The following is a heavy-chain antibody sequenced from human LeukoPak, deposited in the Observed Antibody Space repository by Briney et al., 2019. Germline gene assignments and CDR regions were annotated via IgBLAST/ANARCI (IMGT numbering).Heavy chain of an antibody. V-gene: IGHV3-30-3*01. CDR1: GFTFSNYA. J-gene: IGHJ4*02. CDR2: ISYDGSNK. Sequence: QSGGSLRLSCAAAGFTFSNYAMHWVRQAPGKGLEWVAVISYDGSNKYYADSVKGRFTISRDNSKNTLYLQMNSLRAEDTAVYYCASPVEHPKYCSGGSCYGDRVRGDLGYWGQGTLVTVSS. D-gene: IGHD2-15*01. CDR3: ASPVEHPKYCSGGSCYGDRVRGDLGY.